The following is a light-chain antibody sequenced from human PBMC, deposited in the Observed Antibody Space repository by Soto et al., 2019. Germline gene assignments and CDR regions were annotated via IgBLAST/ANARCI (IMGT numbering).Light chain of an antibody. Sequence: AIRMTQSPSSLSASTGDRVTITFLASQGISSYLAWYQQKPGKAPKLLIYAASNFQSGVPSRFSGSGSGTHFTLTISSLQPEDFATYYCQQLHGYPITFGQGTRLEI. CDR3: QQLHGYPIT. CDR2: AAS. J-gene: IGKJ5*01. V-gene: IGKV1-8*01. CDR1: QGISSY.